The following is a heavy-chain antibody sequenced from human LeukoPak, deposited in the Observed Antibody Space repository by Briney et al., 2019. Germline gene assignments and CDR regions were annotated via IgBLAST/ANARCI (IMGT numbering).Heavy chain of an antibody. J-gene: IGHJ5*01. CDR3: ARGGCGGGNCYSGTGWFES. D-gene: IGHD2-21*02. CDR2: ITSESIP. CDR1: GFLFHDYY. V-gene: IGHV3-11*05. Sequence: GGSLRLSCEASGFLFHDYYMSWVRQAPGKGLEGIAYITSESIPQYADSVKGRFTISRDNAQNSVSLQMDSLRAGDTAVYYCARGGCGGGNCYSGTGWFESWGQGALVIVST.